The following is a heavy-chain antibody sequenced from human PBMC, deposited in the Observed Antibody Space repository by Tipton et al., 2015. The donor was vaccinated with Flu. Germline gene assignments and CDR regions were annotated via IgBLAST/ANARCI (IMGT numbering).Heavy chain of an antibody. CDR3: AAEFYGSGNFDFDI. Sequence: QMQLVQSGPEVKKPGTSVKVSCKASGIAFTSSAVQWVRQARGQRLEWIGWIVVGRGNTNYAQKFRERVTMTRDMSTSTVYMELSSLSFDDTAVYYCAAEFYGSGNFDFDIWGQGTMVAVSS. J-gene: IGHJ3*02. CDR2: IVVGRGNT. D-gene: IGHD3-10*01. V-gene: IGHV1-58*01. CDR1: GIAFTSSA.